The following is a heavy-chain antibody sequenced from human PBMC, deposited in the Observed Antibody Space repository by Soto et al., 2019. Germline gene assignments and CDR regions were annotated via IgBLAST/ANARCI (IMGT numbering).Heavy chain of an antibody. D-gene: IGHD2-21*02. J-gene: IGHJ2*01. Sequence: QVQLVQSGAEVKKPGASVKVSCKASGYTFTSYAMHWVRQAPGQRLEWMGWINAGNGNTKYSQKFQGRVTITRDTSASTAYRELSSLRSEDTAVYYCARDPGYCGGDCYPDWYFDLWGRGTLVTFSS. CDR1: GYTFTSYA. CDR3: ARDPGYCGGDCYPDWYFDL. V-gene: IGHV1-3*01. CDR2: INAGNGNT.